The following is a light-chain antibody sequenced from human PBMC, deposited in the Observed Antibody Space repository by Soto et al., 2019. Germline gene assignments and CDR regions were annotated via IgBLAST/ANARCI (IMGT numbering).Light chain of an antibody. CDR2: GAS. V-gene: IGKV3-20*01. CDR1: QSVSSNY. J-gene: IGKJ1*01. Sequence: DIVLTQSPGTLSLSPGERATLSCRASQSVSSNYLAWYQQKPGQAPRLLIYGASTRATGVPVRFSGSGSGTDFTLTISRLEPEDFAVYHCQQYGSLSWTFGQGTKV. CDR3: QQYGSLSWT.